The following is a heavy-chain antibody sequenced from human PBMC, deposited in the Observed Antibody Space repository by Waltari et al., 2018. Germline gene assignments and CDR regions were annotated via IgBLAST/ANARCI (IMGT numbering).Heavy chain of an antibody. V-gene: IGHV4-39*01. Sequence: QLQLQESGPGLVKPSETLSLTCTVSGGSISSSSYYWGWIRQPPGKGLEWIGSIYYSRSTSYSPSRTGRCTISLGTSKNQFSLKLSAVTAADTAVYYCARNYCSSTSCYRYYYYYMDVWGKGTTVTVSS. CDR3: ARNYCSSTSCYRYYYYYMDV. J-gene: IGHJ6*03. CDR1: GGSISSSSYY. D-gene: IGHD2-2*01. CDR2: IYYSRST.